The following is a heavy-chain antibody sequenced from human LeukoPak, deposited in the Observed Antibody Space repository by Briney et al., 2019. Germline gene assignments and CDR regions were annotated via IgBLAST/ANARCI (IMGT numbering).Heavy chain of an antibody. J-gene: IGHJ6*02. D-gene: IGHD3-16*01. CDR2: INHNGNVN. CDR1: GFTFSSYW. Sequence: GGSLRLSCAASGFTFSSYWMNWARQAPGKGLEWVASINHNGNVNYYVDSVKGRFTISRDNAKNSPYLEMSNLRAEDTAVYFCARGGGLDVWGQGATVTVSS. CDR3: ARGGGLDV. V-gene: IGHV3-7*03.